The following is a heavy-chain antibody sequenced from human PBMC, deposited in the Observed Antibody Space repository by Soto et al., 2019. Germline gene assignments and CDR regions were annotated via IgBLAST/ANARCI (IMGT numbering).Heavy chain of an antibody. CDR2: IFYSGST. D-gene: IGHD2-21*01. V-gene: IGHV4-39*01. CDR3: SRQPTTGDTDLWFDP. CDR1: GGSISTSRSY. J-gene: IGHJ5*02. Sequence: SETLSLTCSVSGGSISTSRSYWAGIRQPPGKGVEWLANIFYSGSTFYNPSLASRVSVSVDTSKNEFSLKLRSVTAADTAVYYCSRQPTTGDTDLWFDPWGQGTLVTVSS.